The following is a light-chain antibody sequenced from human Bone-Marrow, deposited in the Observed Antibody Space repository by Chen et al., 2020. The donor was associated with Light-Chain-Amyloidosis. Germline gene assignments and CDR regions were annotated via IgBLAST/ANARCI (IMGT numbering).Light chain of an antibody. Sequence: QSALTQPASVSGSPGQSITISCTGTSSDVGGDNHVSWYQQHPDKAPKLMIYDVTNRPSWVPDRFSGSKSDNTASLTISGHQTEDEADYFCSSYTITNTLVFGSGTRATVL. CDR3: SSYTITNTLV. CDR2: DVT. CDR1: SSDVGGDNH. V-gene: IGLV2-14*01. J-gene: IGLJ1*01.